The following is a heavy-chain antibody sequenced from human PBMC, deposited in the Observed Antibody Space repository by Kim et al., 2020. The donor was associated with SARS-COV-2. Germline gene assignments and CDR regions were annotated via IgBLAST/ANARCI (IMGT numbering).Heavy chain of an antibody. D-gene: IGHD3-22*01. V-gene: IGHV4-38-2*02. CDR1: GYSISSGYY. CDR2: IYHSGST. Sequence: SETLSLTCTVSGYSISSGYYWGWIRQPPGKGLEWIGSIYHSGSTYYNPSLKSRVTISVDTSKNQFSLKLSSVTAADTAVYYCARAGPNTYYYDSKPKPAFDIWGQGTMVTVSS. CDR3: ARAGPNTYYYDSKPKPAFDI. J-gene: IGHJ3*02.